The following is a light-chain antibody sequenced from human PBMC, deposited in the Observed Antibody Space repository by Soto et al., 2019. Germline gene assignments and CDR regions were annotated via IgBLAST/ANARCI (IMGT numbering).Light chain of an antibody. CDR1: NSDVGGYNY. CDR3: SSYAGSNWYV. J-gene: IGLJ1*01. Sequence: LTQPPAASESPGQSVTISCTGTNSDVGGYNYVSWYQQYPGKAPKLIIYEVNERPSGVPDRFSGSKSGNTASLTVSGLQTADEADYYCSSYAGSNWYVFGTGTKFTVL. V-gene: IGLV2-8*01. CDR2: EVN.